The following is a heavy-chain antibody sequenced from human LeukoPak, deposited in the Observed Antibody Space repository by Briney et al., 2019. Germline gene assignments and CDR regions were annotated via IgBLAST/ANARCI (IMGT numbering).Heavy chain of an antibody. CDR2: IYYSGST. CDR1: GGSISSYY. J-gene: IGHJ1*01. D-gene: IGHD6-19*01. CDR3: ASQAAVAGTWEYFQH. Sequence: PSGTLSLTCTVSGGSISSYYWSWIRQPPGKGLEWIGYIYYSGSTNYNPSLKSRVTISVDTSKNQFSLKLSSVTAADTAVYYCASQAAVAGTWEYFQHWGQGTLVTVSS. V-gene: IGHV4-59*01.